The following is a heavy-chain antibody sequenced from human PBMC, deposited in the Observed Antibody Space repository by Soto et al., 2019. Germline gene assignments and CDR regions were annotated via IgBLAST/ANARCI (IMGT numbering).Heavy chain of an antibody. D-gene: IGHD3-9*01. J-gene: IGHJ4*02. Sequence: AAVKVSCKASAYTFTTYYMHWVRQAPGQGLEWMALINPSGTGTSYSRKSQGRVTVTRDTSTSTVYMELNSLRSEDTAVYYCARSENDIFTTFDYWGQATLLTASS. CDR2: INPSGTGT. CDR3: ARSENDIFTTFDY. CDR1: AYTFTTYY. V-gene: IGHV1-46*01.